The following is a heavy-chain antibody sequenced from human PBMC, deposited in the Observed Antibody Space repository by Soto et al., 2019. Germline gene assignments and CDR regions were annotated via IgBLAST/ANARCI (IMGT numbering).Heavy chain of an antibody. CDR1: GYTFTSYY. D-gene: IGHD3-10*01. CDR2: INPSGGST. Sequence: QVQLVQSGAEVKKPGASVKVSCKASGYTFTSYYMHWVRQAPGQGLERMGIINPSGGSTSYAQKFQGRVTMTRDMSTSTVYMEVSSLRSEDTAVYYCARGLLWFGELLPDLDYLGQGTLVAVSS. CDR3: ARGLLWFGELLPDLDY. J-gene: IGHJ4*02. V-gene: IGHV1-46*03.